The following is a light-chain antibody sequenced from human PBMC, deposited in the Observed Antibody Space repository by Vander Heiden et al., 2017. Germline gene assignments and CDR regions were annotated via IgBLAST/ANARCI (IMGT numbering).Light chain of an antibody. V-gene: IGKV4-1*01. Sequence: DIVMTQSPDSLAMSMGERATINCKSSQSVLYSSNNKNYLAWYQQKPGQPPKLLIYWASTRESGVPDRFSGSGSGTHFTLTISSLQAEDVAVYYCQQYYSTPITFGQGTRLEIK. CDR1: QSVLYSSNNKNY. J-gene: IGKJ5*01. CDR3: QQYYSTPIT. CDR2: WAS.